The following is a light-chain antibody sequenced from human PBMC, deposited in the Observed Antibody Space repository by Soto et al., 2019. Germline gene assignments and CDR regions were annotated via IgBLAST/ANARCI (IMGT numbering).Light chain of an antibody. CDR3: QQYHNWPPWT. V-gene: IGKV3-15*01. Sequence: EMVLTQSPGTLSLSPGERATLSCRASQSVSNNLAWYQQKPGQAPRLLIYGASTRATGVPARFSGHGSGTEFTLTISSLQSEDFGLYYCQQYHNWPPWTFGQGAKVDIK. J-gene: IGKJ1*01. CDR1: QSVSNN. CDR2: GAS.